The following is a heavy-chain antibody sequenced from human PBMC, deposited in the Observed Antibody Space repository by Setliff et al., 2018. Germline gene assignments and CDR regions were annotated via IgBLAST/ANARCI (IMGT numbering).Heavy chain of an antibody. CDR3: ARDRSAYSYGLDV. J-gene: IGHJ6*02. CDR2: IYYTGST. V-gene: IGHV4-39*06. Sequence: SETLSLTCTVSGGSISSSSHYWGWIRQPPGKGLEWIGSIYYTGSTYYNPSLKSRVTMSVDTSKNQFALHLKSVTAADTAVYYCARDRSAYSYGLDVWGQGTTVTVSS. CDR1: GGSISSSSHY. D-gene: IGHD2-15*01.